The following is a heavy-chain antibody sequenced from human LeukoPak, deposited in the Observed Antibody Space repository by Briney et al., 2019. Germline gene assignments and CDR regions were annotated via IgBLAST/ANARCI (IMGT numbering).Heavy chain of an antibody. CDR3: ARDQWRFGYNLGFDI. V-gene: IGHV3-48*02. D-gene: IGHD1-14*01. J-gene: IGHJ3*02. Sequence: PGGSLRLSCAASGFTFSDYIMSWVRQAPGKGLEWVSYISGSSSTIYYADSVKRRFTISRDNAKNSLYLQMNSLRDEDTAVYYCARDQWRFGYNLGFDIWGQGTMVTVSS. CDR2: ISGSSSTI. CDR1: GFTFSDYI.